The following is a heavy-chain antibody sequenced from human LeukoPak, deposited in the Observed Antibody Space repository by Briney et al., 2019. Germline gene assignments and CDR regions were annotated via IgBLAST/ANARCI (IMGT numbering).Heavy chain of an antibody. Sequence: SETLSLTCAVSGGSISSGGYSWSWIRQPPGKGLEWIGYIYHSGSTYYNPSRKSRVTISVDRSKNQFSLKLSSVTAADTAGYYCGRAGAYGDYVFDYWGQGTLVTVSS. J-gene: IGHJ4*02. D-gene: IGHD4-17*01. CDR2: IYHSGST. CDR3: GRAGAYGDYVFDY. CDR1: GGSISSGGYS. V-gene: IGHV4-30-2*01.